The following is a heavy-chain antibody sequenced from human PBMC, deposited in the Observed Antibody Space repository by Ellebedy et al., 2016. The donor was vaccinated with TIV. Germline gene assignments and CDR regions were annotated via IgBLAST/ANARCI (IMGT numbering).Heavy chain of an antibody. V-gene: IGHV4-59*13. D-gene: IGHD3-10*01. J-gene: IGHJ1*01. CDR3: ARANRGFGELSP. Sequence: MPSETLSLTCTVSGASISSYYWSCIRRPPGTGLEWNGYMFLSGTSNYHPSLNSLVTISVDTSKNQFPLKLSSVTAADTAVYYCARANRGFGELSPWGQGTLVTVSS. CDR2: MFLSGTS. CDR1: GASISSYY.